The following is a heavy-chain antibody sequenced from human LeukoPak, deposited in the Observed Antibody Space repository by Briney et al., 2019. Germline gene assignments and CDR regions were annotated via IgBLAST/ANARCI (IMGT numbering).Heavy chain of an antibody. CDR1: GGSFSGYY. V-gene: IGHV4-34*01. CDR3: ARGGYYGSGNDFRFDP. D-gene: IGHD3-10*01. CDR2: INHSGGT. Sequence: SETLSLTCAVYGGSFSGYYWSWIRQPPGKGLEWIGEINHSGGTKYNPSLKSRVTISVETSKNQFSLKLKSVTAADTAVYYCARGGYYGSGNDFRFDPWGQGTLVTVSS. J-gene: IGHJ5*02.